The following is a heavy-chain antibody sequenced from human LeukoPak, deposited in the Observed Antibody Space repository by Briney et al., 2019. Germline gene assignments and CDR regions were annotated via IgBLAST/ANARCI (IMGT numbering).Heavy chain of an antibody. J-gene: IGHJ4*02. CDR2: ISAYNGNT. D-gene: IGHD3-10*01. CDR3: ARDRTGHYYGSTFDY. V-gene: IGHV1-18*01. Sequence: ASVKLSCKASGYTFTSYGISWVRQAPGQGLEWMGWISAYNGNTNYAQKLQGRVTMTTDTSTSTAYMELRSLRSDDTAVYYCARDRTGHYYGSTFDYWGQGTLVTVSS. CDR1: GYTFTSYG.